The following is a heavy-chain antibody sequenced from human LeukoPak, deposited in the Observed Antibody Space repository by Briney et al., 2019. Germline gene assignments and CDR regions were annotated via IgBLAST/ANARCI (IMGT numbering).Heavy chain of an antibody. J-gene: IGHJ4*02. CDR1: GYTFTSYA. D-gene: IGHD5-12*01. Sequence: GASVKVSCKDTGYTFTSYAMHWVRHAPGQRLEWMGWINAGNGNTEYSQEFQGRVTITRDTSASTAYMELSSLRSEDMAVYYCARGPSGYHNTGGQGTLVTVSS. CDR3: ARGPSGYHNT. V-gene: IGHV1-3*03. CDR2: INAGNGNT.